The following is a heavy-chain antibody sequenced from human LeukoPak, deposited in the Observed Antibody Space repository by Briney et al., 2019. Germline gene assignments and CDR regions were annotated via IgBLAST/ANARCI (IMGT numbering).Heavy chain of an antibody. J-gene: IGHJ4*02. CDR3: AKDIGRYGDYGYFDY. CDR1: GFMFSSNW. Sequence: GGSLRLSCAASGFMFSSNWMSWVRLAPGKGLEWVANIKEDGTETYYVDSVKGRFTISRDNAKNSLYLQMNSLRAEDTALYYCAKDIGRYGDYGYFDYWGQGTLVTVSS. D-gene: IGHD4-17*01. CDR2: IKEDGTET. V-gene: IGHV3-7*03.